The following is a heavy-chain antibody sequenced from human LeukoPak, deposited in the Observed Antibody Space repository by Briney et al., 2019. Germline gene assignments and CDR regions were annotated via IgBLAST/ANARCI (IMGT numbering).Heavy chain of an antibody. CDR1: GYTFTSYA. J-gene: IGHJ6*02. D-gene: IGHD6-13*01. V-gene: IGHV1-3*01. CDR2: INAGNGNT. CDR3: ASDLKQQLGSYYYYGMDV. Sequence: ASVKVSCKASGYTFTSYAMHWVRQAPGQRLEWMGWINAGNGNTKYSQKFQGRVTITRDTSASTAYMGLSSLRSEDTAVYYCASDLKQQLGSYYYYGMDVWGQGTTVTVSS.